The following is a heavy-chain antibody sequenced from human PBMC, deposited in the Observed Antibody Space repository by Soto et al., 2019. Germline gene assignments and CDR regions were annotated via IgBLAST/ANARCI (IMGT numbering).Heavy chain of an antibody. J-gene: IGHJ4*02. CDR3: ARDTDELGSGWYR. D-gene: IGHD6-19*01. CDR1: GGTFNSYT. CDR2: IIPIVNAP. Sequence: QVQLVQSGAEVKKPGSSVKVSCKASGGTFNSYTISWVRQAPGEGLEWMGRIIPIVNAPNYAPKFQGRVTLTADASASTVYMELSLLRSEDTAVYYCARDTDELGSGWYRWGQGTLVTVSS. V-gene: IGHV1-69*08.